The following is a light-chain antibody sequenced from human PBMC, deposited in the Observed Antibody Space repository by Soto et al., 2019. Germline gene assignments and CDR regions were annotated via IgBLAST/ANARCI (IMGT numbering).Light chain of an antibody. Sequence: ETVLTQSPGTLSLSPGERATLSCRASQSVSSSYLAWYQEKPGQAPRLLIYGASTRATGIPDRFTGSGSGTDFTLTLSRLEPEDSAIYYCQQYVNSPQTFGQGTKLEIK. CDR2: GAS. V-gene: IGKV3-20*01. CDR3: QQYVNSPQT. J-gene: IGKJ2*01. CDR1: QSVSSSY.